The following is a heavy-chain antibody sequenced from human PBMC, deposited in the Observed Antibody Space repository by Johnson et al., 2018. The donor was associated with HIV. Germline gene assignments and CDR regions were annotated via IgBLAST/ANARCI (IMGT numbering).Heavy chain of an antibody. D-gene: IGHD1-1*01. CDR3: ARETRVWYNWNDGSRAFDI. J-gene: IGHJ3*02. V-gene: IGHV3-7*01. CDR1: GFTFSSYW. Sequence: VQLVESGGGVVQPGRSLRLSCAASGFTFSSYWMSWVRQAPGKGLEWVANIKQDGSEKYYADSVKGRFTISRDNSKNTLYLQMNSLRAEDTAVYYCARETRVWYNWNDGSRAFDIWGQGTMVTVSS. CDR2: IKQDGSEK.